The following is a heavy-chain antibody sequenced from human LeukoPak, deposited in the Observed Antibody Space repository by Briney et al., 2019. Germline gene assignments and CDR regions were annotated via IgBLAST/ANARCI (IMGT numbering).Heavy chain of an antibody. J-gene: IGHJ4*02. CDR3: ARDADMGYSGYDWFRY. CDR1: GFTFSSYA. D-gene: IGHD5-12*01. Sequence: GGSLRLSCAASGFTFSSYAMHWVRQAPGKGLERVAVISYDGSNKYYADSVKGRFTISRDNSKNTLYLQMNSLRAEDTAVYYCARDADMGYSGYDWFRYWGQGTLVTVSS. V-gene: IGHV3-30*04. CDR2: ISYDGSNK.